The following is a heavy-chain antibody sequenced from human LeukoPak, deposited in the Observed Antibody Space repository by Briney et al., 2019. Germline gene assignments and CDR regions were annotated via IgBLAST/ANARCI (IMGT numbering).Heavy chain of an antibody. V-gene: IGHV3-30-3*01. Sequence: GRSLRLSCAASGFTFSSYAMHWVRQAPGKGVEWVAVISYDGSNKYYADSVKGRFTIPRDNSKNTLYLQMNSLRAEDTAVYYCARERLVDYYYYMDVWGKGTTVTVSS. CDR3: ARERLVDYYYYMDV. D-gene: IGHD6-6*01. CDR1: GFTFSSYA. CDR2: ISYDGSNK. J-gene: IGHJ6*03.